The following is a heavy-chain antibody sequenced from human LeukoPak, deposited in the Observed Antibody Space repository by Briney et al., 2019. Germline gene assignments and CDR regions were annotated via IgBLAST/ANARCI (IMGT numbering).Heavy chain of an antibody. J-gene: IGHJ6*04. V-gene: IGHV3-48*03. D-gene: IGHD3-10*02. Sequence: GGSLRLSCAASGFTFSSYAMSWVRQAPGKGLEWVSGISSSGSTIYYADSVKGRFTISRDNAKNSLYLQMNSLRAEDTAVYYCAELGITMIGGVWGKGTTVTISS. CDR1: GFTFSSYA. CDR3: AELGITMIGGV. CDR2: ISSSGSTI.